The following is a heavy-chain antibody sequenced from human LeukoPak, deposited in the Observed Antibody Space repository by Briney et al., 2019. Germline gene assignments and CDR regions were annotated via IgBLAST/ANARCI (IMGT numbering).Heavy chain of an antibody. J-gene: IGHJ6*04. V-gene: IGHV3-48*03. D-gene: IGHD3-10*02. Sequence: GGSLRLSCAASGFTFSSYAMSWVRQAPGKGLEWVSGISSSGSTIYYADSVKGRFTISRDNAKNSLYLQMNSLRAEDTAVYYCAELGITMIGGVWGKGTTVTISS. CDR1: GFTFSSYA. CDR3: AELGITMIGGV. CDR2: ISSSGSTI.